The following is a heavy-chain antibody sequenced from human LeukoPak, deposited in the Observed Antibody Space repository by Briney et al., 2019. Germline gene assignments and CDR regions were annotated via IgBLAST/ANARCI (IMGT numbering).Heavy chain of an antibody. J-gene: IGHJ4*02. V-gene: IGHV1-69*13. CDR3: ASRGYGSGSYYGSDY. Sequence: ASVKVSCKASGGTLSSFTISWVRQAPGQGLEWMGGIIPIFGTVNYAQKFQGRVTITADESTSTAYMELSSLRSEDTAVYYCASRGYGSGSYYGSDYWGQGTLVTVSS. CDR2: IIPIFGTV. CDR1: GGTLSSFT. D-gene: IGHD3-10*01.